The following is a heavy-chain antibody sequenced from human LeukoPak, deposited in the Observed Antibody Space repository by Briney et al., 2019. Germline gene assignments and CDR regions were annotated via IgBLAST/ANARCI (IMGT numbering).Heavy chain of an antibody. Sequence: SETLSLTCTVSGGSISPYYWTWVRQPPGKTLEWIGYVNYIGDTNYNPSLDSRVTISLDRSKNRFSLNLRSVTAADTAVYYCARHSGAGTGFVYWGQGTLVTVSS. V-gene: IGHV4-59*08. D-gene: IGHD6-19*01. J-gene: IGHJ4*02. CDR1: GGSISPYY. CDR3: ARHSGAGTGFVY. CDR2: VNYIGDT.